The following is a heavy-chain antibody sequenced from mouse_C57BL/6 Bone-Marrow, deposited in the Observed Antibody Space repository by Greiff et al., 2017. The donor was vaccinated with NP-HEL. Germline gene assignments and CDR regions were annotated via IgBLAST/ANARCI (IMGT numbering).Heavy chain of an antibody. CDR3: AKPEGDYDATWCAY. CDR1: GFSLTSYG. Sequence: VKLVESGPGLVAPSQSLSITCTVSGFSLTSYGVSWVRQPPGQGLEWLGVIWGDGSTNYHSDHISSLSIRKDNSKGQVFLKLNRLQTDDTATYYWAKPEGDYDATWCAYWGQGTLVTVSA. D-gene: IGHD2-4*01. CDR2: IWGDGST. V-gene: IGHV2-3*01. J-gene: IGHJ3*01.